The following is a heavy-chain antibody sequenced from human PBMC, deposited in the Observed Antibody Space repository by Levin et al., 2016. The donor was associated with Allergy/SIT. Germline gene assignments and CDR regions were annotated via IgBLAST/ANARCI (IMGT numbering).Heavy chain of an antibody. J-gene: IGHJ4*02. CDR3: AKIGGIQLWRRADVDY. Sequence: VRQAPGKGLEWVSAISGSGGSTYYADSVKGRFTISRDNSKNTLYLQMNSLRAEDTAVYYCAKIGGIQLWRRADVDYWGQGTLVTVSS. D-gene: IGHD5-18*01. CDR2: ISGSGGST. V-gene: IGHV3-23*01.